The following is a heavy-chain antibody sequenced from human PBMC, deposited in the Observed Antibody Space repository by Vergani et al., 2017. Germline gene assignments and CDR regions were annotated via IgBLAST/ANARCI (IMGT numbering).Heavy chain of an antibody. CDR1: GFTFTSSA. J-gene: IGHJ1*01. CDR2: IVVGSGNT. CDR3: AAVVGTGTTHFQH. V-gene: IGHV1-58*01. Sequence: QMQLVQSGPEVKKPGTSVKVSCKASGFTFTSSAVQWVRQARGQRLEGIGWIVVGSGNTNYAQKFQERVTITRDMSTSTAYMELSSLRSEDTAVYYCAAVVGTGTTHFQHWGQGTLVTVSS. D-gene: IGHD1-1*01.